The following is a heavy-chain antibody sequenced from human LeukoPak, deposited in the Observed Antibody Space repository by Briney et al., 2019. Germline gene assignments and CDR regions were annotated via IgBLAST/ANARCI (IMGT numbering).Heavy chain of an antibody. J-gene: IGHJ4*02. CDR2: IYYTGTT. V-gene: IGHV4-39*07. D-gene: IGHD3-22*01. Sequence: SSETLSLTCTVSGGSISSSYKYWGWVRQPPGRGLERIGSIYYTGTTYYNPSLKSRVTISVDTSKNQFSLKLSSVTAADTAVYYCARGRSYDSSGYYTYWGQGTLVTVSS. CDR1: GGSISSSYKY. CDR3: ARGRSYDSSGYYTY.